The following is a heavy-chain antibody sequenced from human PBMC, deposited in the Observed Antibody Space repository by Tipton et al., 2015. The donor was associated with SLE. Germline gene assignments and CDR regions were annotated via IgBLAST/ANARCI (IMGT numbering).Heavy chain of an antibody. CDR3: ALIGSYSY. CDR1: GFTFSSYA. CDR2: ISGSGGTT. D-gene: IGHD1-26*01. Sequence: SLRLSCAASGFTFSSYAMTWVRQAPGKGLEWVSGISGSGGTTYYADSAKGRFTISRDNSKNTLYLQMNSLRADDTAVYYCALIGSYSYWGQGPLVTVSS. V-gene: IGHV3-23*01. J-gene: IGHJ4*02.